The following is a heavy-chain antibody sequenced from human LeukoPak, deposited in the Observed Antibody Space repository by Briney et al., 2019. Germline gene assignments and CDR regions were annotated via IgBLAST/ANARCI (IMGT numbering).Heavy chain of an antibody. D-gene: IGHD2-15*01. V-gene: IGHV1-69*01. CDR1: GGTFSSYG. CDR3: ARDLTSGSSWWFDP. Sequence: SVKVSCKASGGTFSSYGINWVRQAPGQGLEWMGGIIPIFGTANYAQKFQGRVTITADESTSTAYMELSSLRFEDTAVYYCARDLTSGSSWWFDPWGQGTLVTASS. J-gene: IGHJ5*02. CDR2: IIPIFGTA.